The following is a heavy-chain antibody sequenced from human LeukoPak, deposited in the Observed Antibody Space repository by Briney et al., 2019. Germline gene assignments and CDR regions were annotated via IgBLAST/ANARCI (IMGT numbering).Heavy chain of an antibody. V-gene: IGHV4-59*11. CDR1: GGSISRHY. D-gene: IGHD2-15*01. CDR2: VYYTGST. CDR3: ARGGSSVVVVAATYYYYGVDV. J-gene: IGHJ6*02. Sequence: SETLSLTCTVSGGSISRHYWSWIRQPPGKGLEWIGYVYYTGSTNYNPSLKSRVTISVDTSKNQFSLKLSSVTAADTAVYYCARGGSSVVVVAATYYYYGVDVWGQGTTVTVSS.